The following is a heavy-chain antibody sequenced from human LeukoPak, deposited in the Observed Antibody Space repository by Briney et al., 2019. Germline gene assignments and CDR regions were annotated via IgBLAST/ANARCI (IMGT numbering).Heavy chain of an antibody. D-gene: IGHD5-24*01. CDR2: IYHSGST. J-gene: IGHJ6*02. Sequence: SETLSLTCAVSGGSISSGSYSWSWIRQPPGKGLEWIGYIYHSGSTYYNPSLKSRVTISVDRSKNQFSLKLSSVTAADTAVYYCAREIDGSEDVWGQGTTVTVSS. V-gene: IGHV4-30-2*01. CDR3: AREIDGSEDV. CDR1: GGSISSGSYS.